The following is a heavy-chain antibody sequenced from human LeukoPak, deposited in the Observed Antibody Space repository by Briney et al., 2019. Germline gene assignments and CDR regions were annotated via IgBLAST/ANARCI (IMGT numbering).Heavy chain of an antibody. CDR2: IYYSGST. V-gene: IGHV4-39*07. CDR1: GGSISSSSYY. J-gene: IGHJ3*02. Sequence: SETLSLTCTVSGGSISSSSYYWGWIRQPPGKGLEWIGSIYYSGSTYYNPSLKSRVTISVDTSKNQFSLKLSSVTAADTAVYYCARVSGLPGAFDIWGQGTMVTVSS. CDR3: ARVSGLPGAFDI.